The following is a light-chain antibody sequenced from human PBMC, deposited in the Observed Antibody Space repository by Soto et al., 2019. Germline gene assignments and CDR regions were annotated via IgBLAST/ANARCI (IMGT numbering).Light chain of an antibody. V-gene: IGKV3D-15*01. J-gene: IGKJ4*01. CDR2: GAA. Sequence: EVVMTQSPGTLSVSTGEGATLSCRASHSVDSNLAWYQQKPGQAPRLLMYGAATRPSGIPDRFSGSGSGTEFTLTISSLQSEDFAVYYGQQYDSCPLTFGGGTKVEIK. CDR3: QQYDSCPLT. CDR1: HSVDSN.